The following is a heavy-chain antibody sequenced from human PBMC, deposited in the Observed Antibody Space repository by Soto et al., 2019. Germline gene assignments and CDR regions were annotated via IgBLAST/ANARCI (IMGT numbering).Heavy chain of an antibody. J-gene: IGHJ4*02. Sequence: QVQLVESGGGVVQPGRSLRLSCAASGFTFSDYGMHWVRQAPGKGLEWVAVISYDGSNKYYADSVKGRFTISRDNSKNTLYLQMNSLRAEDTAVYYCANKPMGSSSSQIDYWGQGTLVTVSS. CDR1: GFTFSDYG. D-gene: IGHD6-6*01. V-gene: IGHV3-30*18. CDR2: ISYDGSNK. CDR3: ANKPMGSSSSQIDY.